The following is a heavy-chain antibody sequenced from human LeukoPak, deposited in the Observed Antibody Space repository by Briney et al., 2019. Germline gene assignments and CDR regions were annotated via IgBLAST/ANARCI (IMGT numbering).Heavy chain of an antibody. J-gene: IGHJ4*02. D-gene: IGHD3-22*01. CDR1: GYTFTSYY. V-gene: IGHV1-46*01. CDR2: INPSGGST. Sequence: ASVKVSCKASGYTFTSYYMHWVRQAPGQGLEWMGIINPSGGSTSYAQKFQGRVTMTRDTSTSTVYMELSSLRSEDTAVYYCARTFGPTTITMIVVDLGYWGQGTLVTVSS. CDR3: ARTFGPTTITMIVVDLGY.